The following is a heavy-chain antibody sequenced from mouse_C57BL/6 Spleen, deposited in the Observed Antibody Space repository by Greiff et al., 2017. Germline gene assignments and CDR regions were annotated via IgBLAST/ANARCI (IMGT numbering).Heavy chain of an antibody. J-gene: IGHJ1*03. Sequence: EVHLVESGGGLVKPGGSLKLSCAASGFTFSSYTMSWVRQTPEKRLEWVATISGGGGNTYYPDSVKGRFTISRDNAKNTLYLQMSSLRSEDTALYYCARLYGSSYWYFDVWGTGTTVTVSS. CDR3: ARLYGSSYWYFDV. D-gene: IGHD1-1*01. CDR1: GFTFSSYT. CDR2: ISGGGGNT. V-gene: IGHV5-9*01.